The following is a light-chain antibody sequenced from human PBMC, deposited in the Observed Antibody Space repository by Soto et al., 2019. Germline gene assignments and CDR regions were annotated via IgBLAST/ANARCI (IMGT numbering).Light chain of an antibody. V-gene: IGKV3-11*01. CDR1: QSIGSY. Sequence: EIVLTQSPATLSLSLGERATLSCRASQSIGSYLAWYQHKLGQPPRLLIYDESNRATGIPVRFSGSGSGTDFTLAISSLQPEDSATYYCQQYNSYRAFGQGTKVDIK. J-gene: IGKJ1*01. CDR2: DES. CDR3: QQYNSYRA.